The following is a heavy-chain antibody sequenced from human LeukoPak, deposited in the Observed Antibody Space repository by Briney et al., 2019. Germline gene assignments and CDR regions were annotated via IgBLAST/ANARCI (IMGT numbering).Heavy chain of an antibody. J-gene: IGHJ3*02. CDR2: ISSSGSTI. Sequence: GGSLRLSCAASGFTFSDYYMSWIRQAPGKGLEWVSYISSSGSTIYYADSVKGRFAISRDNAKNSLYLQMNSLRAEDTAVYYCTTDRAVVVVVAATDDAFDIWGQGTMVTVSS. CDR1: GFTFSDYY. CDR3: TTDRAVVVVVAATDDAFDI. V-gene: IGHV3-11*01. D-gene: IGHD2-15*01.